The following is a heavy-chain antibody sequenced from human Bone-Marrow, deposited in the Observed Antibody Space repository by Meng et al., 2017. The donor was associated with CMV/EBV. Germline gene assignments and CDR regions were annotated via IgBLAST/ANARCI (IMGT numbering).Heavy chain of an antibody. CDR1: SSSA. CDR3: ATGSAYCGGDCYTAPDY. CDR2: IIPIFGTA. J-gene: IGHJ4*02. V-gene: IGHV1-69*05. Sequence: SSSAISGVRQAPGQGLEWMGGIIPIFGTANYAQKFQGGVTITTDKSTSTAYMELSRLRSEDTAVYYCATGSAYCGGDCYTAPDYWGQGTLVTVSS. D-gene: IGHD2-21*02.